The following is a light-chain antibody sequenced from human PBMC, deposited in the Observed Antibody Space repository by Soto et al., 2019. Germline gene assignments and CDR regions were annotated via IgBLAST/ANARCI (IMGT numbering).Light chain of an antibody. J-gene: IGKJ1*01. CDR3: LQDYNYPWT. CDR2: KAS. CDR1: QSISSW. V-gene: IGKV1-5*03. Sequence: DIQITQSPSTLSASVGDRVTITCRASQSISSWLAWYQQKPGKAPKLLIYKASSLESGVPSRFSGSGSGTEFTLTISSLQPDDFATYYCLQDYNYPWTFGQGTKVDI.